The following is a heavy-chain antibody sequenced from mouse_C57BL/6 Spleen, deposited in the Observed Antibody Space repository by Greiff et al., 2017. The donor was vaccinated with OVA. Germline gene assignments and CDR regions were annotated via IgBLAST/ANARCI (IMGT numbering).Heavy chain of an antibody. J-gene: IGHJ4*01. Sequence: DVMLVESGGGLVQPGGSLKLSCAASGFTFSDYYMYWVRQTPEKRLEWVAYISNGGGSTYYPDTVKGRFTISRDNAKNTLYLQMSRLKSEDTAMYYCARSDEDAMDYWGQGTSVTVSS. CDR2: ISNGGGST. CDR3: ARSDEDAMDY. CDR1: GFTFSDYY. V-gene: IGHV5-12*01.